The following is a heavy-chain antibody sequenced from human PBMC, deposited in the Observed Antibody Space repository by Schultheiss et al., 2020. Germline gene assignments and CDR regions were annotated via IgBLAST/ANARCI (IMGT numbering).Heavy chain of an antibody. CDR1: GGSISSYY. J-gene: IGHJ4*02. CDR2: IYYSGST. D-gene: IGHD3-10*01. CDR3: ASEGSGSSSPDY. V-gene: IGHV4-59*01. Sequence: SETLSLTCAVSGGSISSYYWSWIRQPAGKGLEWIGYIYYSGSTNYNPSLKSRVTISVDTSKNQFSLKLSSVTAADTAVYYCASEGSGSSSPDYWGQGTLVTVSS.